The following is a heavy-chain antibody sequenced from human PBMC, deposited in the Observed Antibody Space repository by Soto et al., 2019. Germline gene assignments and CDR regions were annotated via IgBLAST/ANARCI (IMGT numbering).Heavy chain of an antibody. CDR3: ANEGTSGLYYFDY. CDR2: ISGSGDTP. V-gene: IGHV3-23*01. J-gene: IGHJ4*02. CDR1: GFTFSNYA. Sequence: GGSLRLSCAASGFTFSNYAISWVRQAPGKGLEWVSIISGSGDTPYYADSVKGRFTISRDNSRNTLYLQMNSLRAGDSAKYYCANEGTSGLYYFDYWGPGTLVTVSS. D-gene: IGHD6-19*01.